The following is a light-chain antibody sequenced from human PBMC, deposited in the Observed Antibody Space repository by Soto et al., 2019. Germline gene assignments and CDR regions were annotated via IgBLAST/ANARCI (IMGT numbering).Light chain of an antibody. CDR1: SYNIGAGYD. CDR2: GNS. CDR3: QSYDSSLSGWV. V-gene: IGLV1-40*01. J-gene: IGLJ3*02. Sequence: QAVVTQPPSVSGAPGQRVTISCTGSSYNIGAGYDVHWYQQLPGTAPKLLIYGNSNRPSGVPDRFSGSKSGTSASLAITGLQAEDEADYYCQSYDSSLSGWVFGGGTQLTV.